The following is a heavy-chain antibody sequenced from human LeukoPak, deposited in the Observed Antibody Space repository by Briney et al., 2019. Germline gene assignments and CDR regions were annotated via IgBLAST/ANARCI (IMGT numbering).Heavy chain of an antibody. CDR3: ARDIHSSGYQKLNPPHAFDI. CDR2: IYHSGST. CDR1: GGSISSGSYY. D-gene: IGHD3-22*01. J-gene: IGHJ3*02. V-gene: IGHV4-39*07. Sequence: SETLSLTCTVSGGSISSGSYYWSWIRQPPGKGLEWIGSIYHSGSTYYNPSLKSRVTISVDTSKNQFSLKLSSVTAADTAVYYCARDIHSSGYQKLNPPHAFDIWGQGTMVTDSS.